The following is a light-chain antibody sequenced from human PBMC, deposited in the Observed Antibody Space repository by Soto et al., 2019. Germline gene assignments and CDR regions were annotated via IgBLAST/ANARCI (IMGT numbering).Light chain of an antibody. J-gene: IGLJ1*01. CDR1: SGHSSYA. CDR3: QTWGTGLY. V-gene: IGLV4-69*01. CDR2: LNSDGSH. Sequence: QPVLTQSPSASASLGASVKLTCTLSSGHSSYAIAWHQQQPEKGPRYLMKLNSDGSHSKGDGIPDRFSGSSSGAERYLTISSLQSEDEADYYCQTWGTGLYFGTGTKLTVL.